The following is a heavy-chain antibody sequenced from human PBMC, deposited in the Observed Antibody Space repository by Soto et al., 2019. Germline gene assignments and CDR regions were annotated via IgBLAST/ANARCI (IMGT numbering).Heavy chain of an antibody. Sequence: LRLSCAASGFTFSSYAMSWVRQAPGKGLEWVSAISGSGGSTYYADSVKGRFTISRDNSKNTLYLQMNSLRAEDTAVYYCAKDPPEWIRLWDDFDYWGQGTLVTVSS. CDR1: GFTFSSYA. D-gene: IGHD5-18*01. CDR2: ISGSGGST. V-gene: IGHV3-23*01. CDR3: AKDPPEWIRLWDDFDY. J-gene: IGHJ4*02.